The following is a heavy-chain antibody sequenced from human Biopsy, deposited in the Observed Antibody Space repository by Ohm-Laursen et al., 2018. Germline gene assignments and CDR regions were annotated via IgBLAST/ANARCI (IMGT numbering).Heavy chain of an antibody. CDR2: VYYTGST. CDR1: GDSISSYY. V-gene: IGHV4-59*01. D-gene: IGHD3-22*01. J-gene: IGHJ2*01. Sequence: ETLSLTCTVSGDSISSYYWSWIRQSPGKGLEWIGYVYYTGSTGYNPSLQSRVTISVDTSKNHFSLRLRSVTPADTAIYYCARDRGYYSDRTVPGYFDLWGRGTLVTVSS. CDR3: ARDRGYYSDRTVPGYFDL.